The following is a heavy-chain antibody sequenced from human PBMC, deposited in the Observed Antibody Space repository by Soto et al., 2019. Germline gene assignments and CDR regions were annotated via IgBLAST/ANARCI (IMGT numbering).Heavy chain of an antibody. D-gene: IGHD3-3*01. V-gene: IGHV4-31*03. CDR2: IYYSGST. J-gene: IGHJ5*02. Sequence: QVQLQESGPGLVKPSQTLSLTCTVSGGSISSGDYSWSWIRQHPGKGLEWIGYIYYSGSTYYNPSLKSRGTISVDTSKNQFSLKLSSVTAADTAVYYCARWWSGSRQGFDPWGQGTLVTVSS. CDR3: ARWWSGSRQGFDP. CDR1: GGSISSGDYS.